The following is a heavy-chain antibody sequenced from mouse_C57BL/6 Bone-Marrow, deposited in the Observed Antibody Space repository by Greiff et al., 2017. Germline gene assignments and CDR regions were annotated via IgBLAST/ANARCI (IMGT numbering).Heavy chain of an antibody. CDR1: GYTFTSYG. V-gene: IGHV1-81*01. Sequence: QVQLKQSGAELARPGASVKLSCKASGYTFTSYGISWVKQRTGQGLEWIGEISPRSGNTYYNEKFKGKATLTADKSSSTAYMELRSLTSEDSAVYFCARFAYSGPYWGQGTLVTVSA. D-gene: IGHD2-12*01. J-gene: IGHJ3*01. CDR2: ISPRSGNT. CDR3: ARFAYSGPY.